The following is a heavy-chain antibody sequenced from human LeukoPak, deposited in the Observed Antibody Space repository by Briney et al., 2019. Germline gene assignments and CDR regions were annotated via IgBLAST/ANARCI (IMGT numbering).Heavy chain of an antibody. V-gene: IGHV1-46*01. CDR3: AREPRGYSSSWYDFDY. CDR2: INPSGGST. Sequence: ASVKVSCKASGYTFTTYGITWVRQAHGQGLEWMGIINPSGGSTSYAQKFQGRVTMTRDMSTSTVYMELSSLRSEDTAVYYCAREPRGYSSSWYDFDYWGQGTLVTVSS. J-gene: IGHJ4*02. D-gene: IGHD6-13*01. CDR1: GYTFTTYG.